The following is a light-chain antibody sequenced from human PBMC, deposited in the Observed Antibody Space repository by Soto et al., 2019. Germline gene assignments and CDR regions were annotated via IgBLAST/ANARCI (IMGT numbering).Light chain of an antibody. J-gene: IGKJ3*01. CDR1: QIISTW. CDR3: QQYENYSGT. Sequence: DIQLTQSPSSLSASVGDRVTITCRASQIISTWLAWYQQKSGEAPKLLIYRASNLVSGVPTRFSGSGSGTEFTITISGLQPDDFSIYYCQQYENYSGTFGPGTKVDL. CDR2: RAS. V-gene: IGKV1-5*03.